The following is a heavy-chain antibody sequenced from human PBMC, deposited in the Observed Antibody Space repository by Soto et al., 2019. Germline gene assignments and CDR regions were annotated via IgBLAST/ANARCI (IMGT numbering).Heavy chain of an antibody. CDR1: GGSISSGGYS. Sequence: SSETLSLTCAVSGGSISSGGYSWSWIRQPPGKGLERIGYIYNSGSTYYNPSLKSRVTISVDRSKNQFSLKLSSVTAADTAVYYCARGGVDYYDSSGYYFSPYYFDYWGQGTLVTVSS. J-gene: IGHJ4*02. V-gene: IGHV4-30-2*01. D-gene: IGHD3-22*01. CDR3: ARGGVDYYDSSGYYFSPYYFDY. CDR2: IYNSGST.